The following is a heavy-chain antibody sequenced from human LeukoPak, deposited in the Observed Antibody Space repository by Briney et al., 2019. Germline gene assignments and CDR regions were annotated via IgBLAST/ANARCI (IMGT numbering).Heavy chain of an antibody. Sequence: SGPTLVKPTETLTLTCTVSGFSLITSGMSVGWIRQPPGKALEWLALIYWDDEKRYSPSPRGRLTITRDTSKNQVVLSMTSMDPVDTATYYCARSGYDFWSDYYRVYFNSWGQGTLVTVSS. CDR1: GFSLITSGMS. V-gene: IGHV2-5*02. CDR3: ARSGYDFWSDYYRVYFNS. CDR2: IYWDDEK. D-gene: IGHD3-3*01. J-gene: IGHJ4*02.